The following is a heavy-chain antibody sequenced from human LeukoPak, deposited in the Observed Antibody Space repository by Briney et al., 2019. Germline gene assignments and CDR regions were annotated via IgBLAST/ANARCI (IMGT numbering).Heavy chain of an antibody. V-gene: IGHV3-23*01. D-gene: IGHD1-26*01. CDR2: ISASGGNT. J-gene: IGHJ4*02. CDR3: AKNTETVSGYYFDY. CDR1: GFTFSSYA. Sequence: PGGSLRLSCAASGFTFSSYAMSWVRQAPGKGLEWVSTISASGGNTYYADSVKGRFTISRDNSKNTLYLQMSSLRAEDTAVYYCAKNTETVSGYYFDYWGQGTLVTVSS.